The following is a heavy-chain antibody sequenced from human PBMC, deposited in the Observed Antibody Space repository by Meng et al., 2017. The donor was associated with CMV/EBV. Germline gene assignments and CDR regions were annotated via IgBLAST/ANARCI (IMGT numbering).Heavy chain of an antibody. D-gene: IGHD3/OR15-3a*01. Sequence: KVSCKGSGYSFTSYWIGWVRQMPGKGLEWMGIIYPGDSDTRYSPSFQGQVTISPDKSISTAYLQLSSLKASDTAMYYCTRLDPTALDYWGQGTLVTVSS. J-gene: IGHJ4*02. CDR3: TRLDPTALDY. CDR1: GYSFTSYW. CDR2: IYPGDSDT. V-gene: IGHV5-51*01.